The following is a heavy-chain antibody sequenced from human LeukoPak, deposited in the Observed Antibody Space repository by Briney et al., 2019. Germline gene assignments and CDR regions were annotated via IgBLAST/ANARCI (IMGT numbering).Heavy chain of an antibody. CDR3: ARDGYETYYYGSGSYSNWFDP. CDR1: GGTFSSYT. J-gene: IGHJ5*02. V-gene: IGHV1-69*04. CDR2: IIPILGIA. D-gene: IGHD3-10*01. Sequence: SVKVSCKASGGTFSSYTISWVRQAPGQGLEWMGRIIPILGIANYAQKLQGRVTITADKSTSTAYMELSSLRSEDTAVYYCARDGYETYYYGSGSYSNWFDPWGQGTLVTV.